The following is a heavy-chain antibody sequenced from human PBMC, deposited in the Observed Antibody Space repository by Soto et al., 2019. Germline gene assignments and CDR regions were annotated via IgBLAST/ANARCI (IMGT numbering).Heavy chain of an antibody. CDR1: GYNFTSYA. V-gene: IGHV1-3*01. J-gene: IGHJ4*02. CDR2: INAGNGNT. D-gene: IGHD6-19*01. CDR3: ARVIGGWYYFDY. Sequence: QVQLVQSRAEVKKPGASVKVSCKASGYNFTSYAMHWVRQPPGQRLEWMGWINAGNGNTKYSQKFQGRVTITRDTSASTAYMELSSLRSEDTAVYYCARVIGGWYYFDYWGQGTLVTVSS.